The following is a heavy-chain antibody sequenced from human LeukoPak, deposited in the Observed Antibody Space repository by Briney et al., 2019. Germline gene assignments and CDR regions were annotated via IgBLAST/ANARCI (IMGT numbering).Heavy chain of an antibody. CDR3: AGGLKGLYYYGSGSYYLDY. V-gene: IGHV1-18*01. Sequence: ASVKVSCKGSGYTFSSYGISWVRQAPGQGLEWMGWISTYNGNTNYAQKLQGRVTMTTDTSTSTAYMELSSLRSEDTAVYYCAGGLKGLYYYGSGSYYLDYWGQGTLVTVSS. CDR1: GYTFSSYG. D-gene: IGHD3-10*01. J-gene: IGHJ4*02. CDR2: ISTYNGNT.